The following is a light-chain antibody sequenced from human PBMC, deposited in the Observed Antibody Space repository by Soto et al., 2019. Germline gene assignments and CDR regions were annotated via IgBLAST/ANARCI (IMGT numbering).Light chain of an antibody. Sequence: QSALTQPRSVSGSPGQSVTISCTGTSSDVGGYNYVSWYQQHPGKAPKLVIYDVSKRPSGVPDRFSGSKSGNTASLTISGLQAEDEADYYCCAYAGSLWVFGGGTKRTVL. CDR2: DVS. J-gene: IGLJ3*02. CDR3: CAYAGSLWV. V-gene: IGLV2-11*01. CDR1: SSDVGGYNY.